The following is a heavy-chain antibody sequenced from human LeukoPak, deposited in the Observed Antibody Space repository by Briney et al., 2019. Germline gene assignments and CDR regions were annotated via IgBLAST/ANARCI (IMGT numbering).Heavy chain of an antibody. CDR2: IFHTGST. CDR3: AREFWFANAPGSWLDP. D-gene: IGHD3-10*01. CDR1: GDSISSGAYS. Sequence: PSQTLSLTCVVSGDSISSGAYSWSWIRQPPGKGLEWIGYIFHTGSTFYNPSLKSRVTISVDNSKNQFSLRLCSVTAADTAVYYCAREFWFANAPGSWLDPWGQGTLVTVSS. V-gene: IGHV4-30-2*01. J-gene: IGHJ5*02.